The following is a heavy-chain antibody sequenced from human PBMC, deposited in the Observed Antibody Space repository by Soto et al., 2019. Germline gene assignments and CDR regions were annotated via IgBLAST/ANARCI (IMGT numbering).Heavy chain of an antibody. V-gene: IGHV4-34*01. CDR1: GGSFSGYY. CDR3: ARGVSSSWYVLSLAY. D-gene: IGHD6-13*01. J-gene: IGHJ4*02. CDR2: INHSGST. Sequence: SETLSLTCAVYGGSFSGYYWSWIRQPPGKGLEWIGEINHSGSTNYNPSLKSRVTISVDTSKNQFSLKLSSVTAADTAVYYCARGVSSSWYVLSLAYWGQGTLVTVSS.